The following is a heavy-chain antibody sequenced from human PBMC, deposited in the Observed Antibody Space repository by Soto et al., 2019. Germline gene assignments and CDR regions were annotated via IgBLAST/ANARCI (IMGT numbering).Heavy chain of an antibody. V-gene: IGHV4-30-4*01. CDR3: ARDRDCTNGVCHGYYYYGMDV. CDR2: IYYSGST. CDR1: GGSISSGDYY. Sequence: PSETLSLTCTVSGGSISSGDYYWSWIRQPPGEGLEWIGYIYYSGSTYYNPSLKSRVTISVDTSKNQFSLKLSSVTAADTAVYYCARDRDCTNGVCHGYYYYGMDVWGQGTTVTVSS. J-gene: IGHJ6*02. D-gene: IGHD2-8*01.